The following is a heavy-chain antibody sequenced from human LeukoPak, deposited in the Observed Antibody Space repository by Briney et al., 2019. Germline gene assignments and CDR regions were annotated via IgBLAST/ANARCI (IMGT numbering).Heavy chain of an antibody. Sequence: PGGSLRLSCAASGFTFSSYSINWVRQARGKGLEWVSYIRSDTSTKYYADSVKGRFIISRDNAKNSVYLQMNSLRAEDTAVYYCTRDSGYEFDYWGQGTLVTVSS. V-gene: IGHV3-48*04. D-gene: IGHD5-12*01. CDR2: IRSDTSTK. J-gene: IGHJ4*02. CDR1: GFTFSSYS. CDR3: TRDSGYEFDY.